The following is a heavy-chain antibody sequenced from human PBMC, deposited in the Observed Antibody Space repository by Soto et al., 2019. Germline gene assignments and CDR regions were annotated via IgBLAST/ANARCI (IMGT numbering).Heavy chain of an antibody. CDR2: IYWDDDQ. CDR3: AHAFGGTSWPNDAFDI. V-gene: IGHV2-5*02. J-gene: IGHJ3*02. D-gene: IGHD3-3*02. Sequence: QITLKESGPTLVKPTQSLTLTCTVSGFSLSGDGVGVGWIRQPPGKALEWLALIYWDDDQRYSPSLKTRLTITKDTSKNQVVLTMTNMDPVDTATYYCAHAFGGTSWPNDAFDIWGQGTVVTVPS. CDR1: GFSLSGDGVG.